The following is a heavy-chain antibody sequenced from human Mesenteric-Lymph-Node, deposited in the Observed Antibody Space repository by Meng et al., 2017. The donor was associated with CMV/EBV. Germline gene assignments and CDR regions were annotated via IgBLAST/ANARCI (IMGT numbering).Heavy chain of an antibody. J-gene: IGHJ4*02. CDR3: ARGSAARRMGFDY. CDR1: GGSVSGYY. CDR2: MYHSGST. V-gene: IGHV4-59*02. D-gene: IGHD6-6*01. Sequence: SETLSLTCTVSGGSVSGYYWNWIRQAPGKGLEWIGYMYHSGSTSYSPSLKSRVSISIDKSKSQFSLNLSSVTAADTAVYYCARGSAARRMGFDYWGQGTLVTVSS.